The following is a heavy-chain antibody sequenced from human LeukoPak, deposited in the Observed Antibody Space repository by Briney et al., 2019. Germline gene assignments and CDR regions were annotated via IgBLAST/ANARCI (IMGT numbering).Heavy chain of an antibody. CDR3: ARGGVWYFDL. D-gene: IGHD3-16*01. V-gene: IGHV4-59*11. CDR2: ILLSGST. J-gene: IGHJ2*01. CDR1: GGSISFHY. Sequence: SETLSLTCTVSGGSISFHYWSWIRQPPGKGLEWIGYILLSGSTYYDPSLRSRVTISGDTSKNQFSLRLNSVTAADTAVYYCARGGVWYFDLWGRGTLVTVSS.